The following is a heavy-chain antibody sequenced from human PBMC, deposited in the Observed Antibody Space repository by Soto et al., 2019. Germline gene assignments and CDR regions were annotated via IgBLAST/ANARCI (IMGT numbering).Heavy chain of an antibody. J-gene: IGHJ4*02. CDR1: GYTFTSYY. Sequence: GASVKVSCKASGYTFTSYYMNWVRQAPGQGLEWMGIINPSGGYTTYAQKFLGRVAMTRDTSTNTVYMELSSLRSEDTAVYYCARSGDIVVVTSPFDYWGQGTLVTVSS. D-gene: IGHD2-21*02. V-gene: IGHV1-46*03. CDR2: INPSGGYT. CDR3: ARSGDIVVVTSPFDY.